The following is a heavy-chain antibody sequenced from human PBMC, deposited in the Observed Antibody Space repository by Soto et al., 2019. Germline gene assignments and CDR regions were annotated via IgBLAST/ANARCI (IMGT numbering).Heavy chain of an antibody. CDR3: AKGFRSGWYEGFDY. D-gene: IGHD6-19*01. CDR1: GVTFDAYA. V-gene: IGHV3-9*01. J-gene: IGHJ4*02. Sequence: PGGSLRLSCAASGVTFDAYAMHWVRQAPGEGLVWGSGIKWTSGTVGYAVSVQVRLTIYRDTATDALHLQMNSLRPDDAALYYCAKGFRSGWYEGFDYWGQGTMVTV. CDR2: IKWTSGTV.